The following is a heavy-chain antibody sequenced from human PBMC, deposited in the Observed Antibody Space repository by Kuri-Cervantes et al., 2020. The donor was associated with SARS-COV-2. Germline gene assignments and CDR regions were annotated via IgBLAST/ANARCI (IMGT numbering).Heavy chain of an antibody. CDR3: AKETFDY. J-gene: IGHJ4*02. CDR1: GFTFSSYS. Sequence: GESLKISCAASGFTFSSYSMNWVRQAPGKGLEWVSSISSSSSYIYYADSVKGRFTISRDNSKNTLYLQMNSLRAEDTAVYYCAKETFDYWGQGTLVTVSS. V-gene: IGHV3-21*01. CDR2: ISSSSSYI.